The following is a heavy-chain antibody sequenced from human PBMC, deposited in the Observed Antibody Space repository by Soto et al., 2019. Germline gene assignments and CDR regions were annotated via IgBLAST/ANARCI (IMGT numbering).Heavy chain of an antibody. V-gene: IGHV3-30*18. CDR1: GFTFSSYG. CDR2: ISYDGSNK. Sequence: GGSLRLSCAASGFTFSSYGMRWVRQAPGKGLEWVAVISYDGSNKYYADSVKGRFTISRDNSKNTLYLQMNSLRAEDTALYYCAKDRGSGSYAANYYYYGMDVRAQRTTVTVSS. CDR3: AKDRGSGSYAANYYYYGMDV. J-gene: IGHJ6*02. D-gene: IGHD3-10*01.